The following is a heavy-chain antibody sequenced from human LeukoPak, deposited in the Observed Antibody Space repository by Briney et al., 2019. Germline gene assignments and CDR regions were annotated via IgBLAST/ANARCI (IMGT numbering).Heavy chain of an antibody. Sequence: PGGSLRLSCVASEFNFFSYGVQWVRQAPGKGLVWVSRIFTDGTTTSYADSVKGRFTISRDNAKNTLYLQMNSLRAEDTAVYYCARELPREVTLDYWGQGTLVTVS. D-gene: IGHD2-21*02. CDR3: ARELPREVTLDY. CDR1: EFNFFSYG. V-gene: IGHV3-74*01. CDR2: IFTDGTTT. J-gene: IGHJ4*01.